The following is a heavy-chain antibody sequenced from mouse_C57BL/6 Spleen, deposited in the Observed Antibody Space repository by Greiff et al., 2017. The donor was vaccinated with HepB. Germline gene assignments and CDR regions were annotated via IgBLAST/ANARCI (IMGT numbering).Heavy chain of an antibody. V-gene: IGHV5-16*01. J-gene: IGHJ2*01. CDR2: INYDGSST. D-gene: IGHD1-1*01. CDR3: ARADYYYGSSYDY. Sequence: EVMLVESEGGLVQPGSSMKLSCTASGFTFSDYYMAWVRQVPEKGLEWVANINYDGSSTYYLDSLKSRFIISRDNAKNILYLQMSSLKSEDTATYYCARADYYYGSSYDYWGQGTTLTVSS. CDR1: GFTFSDYY.